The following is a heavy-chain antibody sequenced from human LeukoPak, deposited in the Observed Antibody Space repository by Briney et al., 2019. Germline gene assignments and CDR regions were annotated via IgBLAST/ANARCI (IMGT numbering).Heavy chain of an antibody. V-gene: IGHV3-30*18. CDR3: AKADIVVVPAAVFDY. Sequence: GRSLRLSCAASGFTFSSYGMHWVRQAPGKGLEWVAVISYDGSNKYYADSVKGRFTISRDNSKNTLYLQMNSLRAEDTAVYYCAKADIVVVPAAVFDYWGQGTLVTVSS. J-gene: IGHJ4*02. CDR1: GFTFSSYG. D-gene: IGHD2-2*01. CDR2: ISYDGSNK.